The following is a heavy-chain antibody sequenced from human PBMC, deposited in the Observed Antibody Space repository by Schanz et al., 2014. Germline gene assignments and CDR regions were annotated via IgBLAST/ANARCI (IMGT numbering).Heavy chain of an antibody. D-gene: IGHD2-21*01. CDR3: ARDRLECGAECYSVEVFEI. CDR1: GGTFSSYT. Sequence: QVQLVQSGAEVKKPGSSVKVSCKASGGTFSSYTISWIRQAPGQGLEWMGRISAYNGHTNYAQKFQGRVTMTTDTSTTTAYMELSGLRSEDTAVYYCARDRLECGAECYSVEVFEIWGQGTLVIVSS. CDR2: ISAYNGHT. V-gene: IGHV1-18*01. J-gene: IGHJ4*02.